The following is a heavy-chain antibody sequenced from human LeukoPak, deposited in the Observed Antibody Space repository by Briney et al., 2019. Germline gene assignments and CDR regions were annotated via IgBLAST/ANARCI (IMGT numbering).Heavy chain of an antibody. J-gene: IGHJ6*02. CDR3: ATDRCSGGSCYSLPDYYYYGMDV. D-gene: IGHD2-15*01. CDR1: GYTFTGHY. V-gene: IGHV1-24*01. CDR2: FDPEDGET. Sequence: ASVKVSCKASGYTFTGHYMHWVRQAPGKGLEWMGGFDPEDGETIYAQKFQGRVTMTEDTSTDTAYMELSSLRSEDTAVYYCATDRCSGGSCYSLPDYYYYGMDVWGQGTTVTVSS.